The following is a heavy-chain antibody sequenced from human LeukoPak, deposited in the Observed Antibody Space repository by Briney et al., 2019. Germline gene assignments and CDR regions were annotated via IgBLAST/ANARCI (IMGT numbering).Heavy chain of an antibody. CDR2: INPNSGGT. D-gene: IGHD3-3*01. J-gene: IGHJ6*03. CDR3: ARDLYDFWSDYYYYYMDV. V-gene: IGHV1-2*02. Sequence: ASVKVSCKASGYTFTGYYMHWVRQAPGQGLEWMGWINPNSGGTNYAQKFQGRVTMTRDTSISTAYMELSRLRSDDTAVYYCARDLYDFWSDYYYYYMDVWGKGTTVTVSS. CDR1: GYTFTGYY.